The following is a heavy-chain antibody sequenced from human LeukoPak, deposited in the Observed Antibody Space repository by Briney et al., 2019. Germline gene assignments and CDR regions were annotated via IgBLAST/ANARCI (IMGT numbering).Heavy chain of an antibody. Sequence: GGSLRLSCAASGFTFSSYWMSWVRQAPGKGLEWVANIKQDGSEKYYVDSVKGRFTISRDNAKNSLYLQMNSLRAEDTAVYYCARDGVDTAMVHFDYGGQGTLVTVPS. V-gene: IGHV3-7*01. CDR2: IKQDGSEK. J-gene: IGHJ4*02. CDR3: ARDGVDTAMVHFDY. D-gene: IGHD5-18*01. CDR1: GFTFSSYW.